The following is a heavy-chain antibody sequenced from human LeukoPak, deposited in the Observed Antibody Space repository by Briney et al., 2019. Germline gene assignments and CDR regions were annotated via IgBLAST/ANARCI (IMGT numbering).Heavy chain of an antibody. Sequence: GESLKISCKGSGYSFTSYGIGWVRQMPGKGLEWMGIIYPGDSDTRYSPSLQGQVTISADKSISTAYLQWSSLKASDTAMYYCARPRCSGGSCYYFDYWGQGTLVTVSS. CDR2: IYPGDSDT. CDR1: GYSFTSYG. J-gene: IGHJ4*02. CDR3: ARPRCSGGSCYYFDY. D-gene: IGHD2-15*01. V-gene: IGHV5-51*01.